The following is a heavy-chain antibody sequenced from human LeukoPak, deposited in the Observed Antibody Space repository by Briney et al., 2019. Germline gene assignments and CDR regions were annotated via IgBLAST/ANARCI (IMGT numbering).Heavy chain of an antibody. CDR2: IYYGQTI. D-gene: IGHD4-11*01. J-gene: IGHJ4*02. CDR3: VRDYSNFVQGD. V-gene: IGHV4-39*02. Sequence: SETLSLTCTISAASISSSSHHWGWIRQSPGKGLEWIGSIYYGQTIYYNPSLNSRVTISVVTSKDQFTLQLNSVTAADTAVYYCVRDYSNFVQGDWGQGTLVTVSS. CDR1: AASISSSSHH.